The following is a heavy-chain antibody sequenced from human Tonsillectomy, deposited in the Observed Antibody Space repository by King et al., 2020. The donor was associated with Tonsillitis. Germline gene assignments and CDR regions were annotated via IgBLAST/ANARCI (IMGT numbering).Heavy chain of an antibody. CDR2: IYYSGST. Sequence: VQLQESGPGLVKPSETLSLTCTVSGGSISSYYWSWIRQPPGKGLEWIGYIYYSGSTNYNPSLKSRVTISVDTSKNQFSLKLSSVTAADTAVYYYAREGHDCRGRYYFDYWGQGTLVTVSS. J-gene: IGHJ4*02. D-gene: IGHD2-21*02. CDR3: AREGHDCRGRYYFDY. CDR1: GGSISSYY. V-gene: IGHV4-59*01.